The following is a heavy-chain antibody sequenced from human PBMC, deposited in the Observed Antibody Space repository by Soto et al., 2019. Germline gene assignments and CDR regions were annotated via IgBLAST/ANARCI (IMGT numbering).Heavy chain of an antibody. V-gene: IGHV3-30*18. CDR3: AKGGDFHTENWFDP. J-gene: IGHJ5*02. CDR1: GFSFRSSG. Sequence: PGGSLRLSCAASGFSFRSSGMHWVRQAPGKGLEWVAVISYDGSNKYYADSVKGRFTISRDNSKNTLYLQMNSLRAEDTAVYYCAKGGDFHTENWFDPWGQGTLVTVSS. D-gene: IGHD2-21*01. CDR2: ISYDGSNK.